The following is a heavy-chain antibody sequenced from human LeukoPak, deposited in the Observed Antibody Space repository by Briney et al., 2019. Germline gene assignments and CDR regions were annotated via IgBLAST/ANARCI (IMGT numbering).Heavy chain of an antibody. J-gene: IGHJ4*02. CDR1: GVSINTCCYY. Sequence: PSETLSLTCAVSGVSINTCCYYWSWIRQPPGKGLEWIGYKYYSGSTRYNSSLRSRLTISLDTSNNQFSLRLSSVTAADTAVYYRVRGRSYGFDFDSWGPGTLVIVSS. D-gene: IGHD5-18*01. CDR2: KYYSGST. CDR3: VRGRSYGFDFDS. V-gene: IGHV4-61*01.